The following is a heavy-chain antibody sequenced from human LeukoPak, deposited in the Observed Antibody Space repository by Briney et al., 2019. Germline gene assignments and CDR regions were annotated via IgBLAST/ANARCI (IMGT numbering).Heavy chain of an antibody. V-gene: IGHV3-23*01. CDR2: ISSSGGYT. Sequence: GGSLRLSWAASGFTFSSYAMSWVRQAPGKGLEWVSAISSSGGYTFYADSVRGRFTISRDNSNNTLYLEMNSLRAEDTAVYYCAKDPKYCGTTSCYDWGQGTLVTVSS. D-gene: IGHD2-2*01. J-gene: IGHJ4*02. CDR1: GFTFSSYA. CDR3: AKDPKYCGTTSCYD.